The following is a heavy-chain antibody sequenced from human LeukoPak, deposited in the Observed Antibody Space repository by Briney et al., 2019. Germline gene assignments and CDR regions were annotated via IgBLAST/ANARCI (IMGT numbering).Heavy chain of an antibody. Sequence: PSQTLSLTCTVSGGSISSGDYYWSWIRQPPGKGLEWIGYIYYSGSTYYNPSLKSRVTISVDTSKNQFSLKLSSVTAADTAVYYCARAHPYSSGWKYYFDYWGQGTLVTVSS. CDR3: ARAHPYSSGWKYYFDY. V-gene: IGHV4-30-4*01. J-gene: IGHJ4*02. CDR1: GGSISSGDYY. CDR2: IYYSGST. D-gene: IGHD6-19*01.